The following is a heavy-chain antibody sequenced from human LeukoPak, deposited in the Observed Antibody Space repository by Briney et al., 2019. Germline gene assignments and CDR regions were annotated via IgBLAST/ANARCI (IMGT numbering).Heavy chain of an antibody. J-gene: IGHJ6*03. D-gene: IGHD6-13*01. CDR1: GYTFTSYG. CDR2: ISAYNGNT. V-gene: IGHV1-18*01. Sequence: ASVKVSCKASGYTFTSYGISWVRQAPGQGLEWMGWISAYNGNTNYVRKFQGRVTMTRDTSTSTVYMELSSLRSEDTAVYYCARDSGYSSSWGYYYYMDVWGKGTTVTISS. CDR3: ARDSGYSSSWGYYYYMDV.